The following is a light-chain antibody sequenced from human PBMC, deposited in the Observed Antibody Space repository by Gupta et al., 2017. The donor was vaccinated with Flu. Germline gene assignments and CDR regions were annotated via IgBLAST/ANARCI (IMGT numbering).Light chain of an antibody. CDR3: MQGSHWPYT. Sequence: VAMTQSPVVLPITLGQGGYMSCRCRQSLLSRDGSTTYLNWFHQRPGQSPRRLIYEVSNRDSGVPDRFSGSGSGSDFTLKITRVEAEDVGVYFCMQGSHWPYTFGQGTNLEIK. CDR2: EVS. J-gene: IGKJ2*01. CDR1: QSLLSRDGSTTY. V-gene: IGKV2-30*01.